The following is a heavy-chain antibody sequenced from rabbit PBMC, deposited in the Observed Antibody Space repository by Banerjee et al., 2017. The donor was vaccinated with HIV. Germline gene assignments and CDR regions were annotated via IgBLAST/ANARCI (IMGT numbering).Heavy chain of an antibody. J-gene: IGHJ4*01. Sequence: QLKESGGGLVQPGGSLKLSCKASGFDVSSYYMSWVRQAPGKGLEWIGYIDPVFGSTSYASWVNGRFTISSHNAQNTLYLQLNSLTAADTATYFCARDSGYDDYGDYGLWGPGTLVTVS. CDR2: IDPVFGST. CDR3: ARDSGYDDYGDYGL. V-gene: IGHV1S7*01. CDR1: GFDVSSYY. D-gene: IGHD2-1*01.